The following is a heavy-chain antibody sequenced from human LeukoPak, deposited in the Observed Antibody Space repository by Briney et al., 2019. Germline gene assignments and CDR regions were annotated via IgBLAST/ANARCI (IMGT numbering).Heavy chain of an antibody. D-gene: IGHD1-1*01. CDR1: GGSISSYY. CDR3: ARQTRTTGTSNFDY. J-gene: IGHJ4*02. V-gene: IGHV4-59*08. CDR2: IYYSGST. Sequence: SETLSLTCTVSGGSISSYYWSWIRQPPGKGLEGIGYIYYSGSTNYNPSLKSRVTISVDTSKNQFSLKLSSVIAADTAVYYCARQTRTTGTSNFDYWGQGTLVTVSS.